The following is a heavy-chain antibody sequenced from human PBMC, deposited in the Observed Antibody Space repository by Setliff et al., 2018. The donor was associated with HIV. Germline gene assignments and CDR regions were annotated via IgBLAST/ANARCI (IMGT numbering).Heavy chain of an antibody. CDR2: IHSGGNT. D-gene: IGHD5-18*01. Sequence: SETLSLTCSVSGASMSGFYWNWIRQPAGKGLEWIGRIHSGGNTNHNPSLKSRITMSVDTSKNHFSLSLSSVTVADTAVYFCAKSVDTTMDDYYYVDIWGTGITVTVSS. CDR3: AKSVDTTMDDYYYVDI. J-gene: IGHJ6*03. CDR1: GASMSGFY. V-gene: IGHV4-4*07.